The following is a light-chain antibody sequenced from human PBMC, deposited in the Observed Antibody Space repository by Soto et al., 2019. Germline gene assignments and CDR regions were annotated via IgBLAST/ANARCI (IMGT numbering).Light chain of an antibody. V-gene: IGLV2-11*01. CDR2: DVT. CDR3: CSYAGSYSFEV. J-gene: IGLJ2*01. Sequence: QSALTQPRSVSGSPGQSVTISCTGTSSDVGGYNYVSWYQQHPGKAPKLMIYDVTKRPSGVPDRFSGSKSGNTASLTISGRQADDEDDYYCCSYAGSYSFEVFGGGTQLTVL. CDR1: SSDVGGYNY.